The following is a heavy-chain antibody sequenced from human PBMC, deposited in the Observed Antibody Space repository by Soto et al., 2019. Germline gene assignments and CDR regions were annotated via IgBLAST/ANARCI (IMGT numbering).Heavy chain of an antibody. CDR2: IYYSGST. V-gene: IGHV4-31*03. D-gene: IGHD3-3*01. J-gene: IGHJ4*02. CDR1: GGSINSGGYY. Sequence: ASETLSLTCTVSGGSINSGGYYWSWIRQHPGKGLEWIGYIYYSGSTYYNPSLKSRVTISIDTSKNQFSLKLSSVTAADTAVYYCARAQTIFGIITVFDYWGQGTLVTAPQ. CDR3: ARAQTIFGIITVFDY.